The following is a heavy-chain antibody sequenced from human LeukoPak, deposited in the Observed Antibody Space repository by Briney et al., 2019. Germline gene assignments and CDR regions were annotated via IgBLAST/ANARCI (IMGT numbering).Heavy chain of an antibody. CDR1: GYTFTGYY. CDR3: ARDTPRPVPRGFEY. V-gene: IGHV1-2*02. Sequence: ASVKVSCKASGYTFTGYYMHWVRQAPGQGLEWMGWINPNSGGANYAQKFQGRVTMTRDTSISTAYMELSRLRSDDTAVYYCARDTPRPVPRGFEYWGQGTLATVSS. CDR2: INPNSGGA. J-gene: IGHJ4*02.